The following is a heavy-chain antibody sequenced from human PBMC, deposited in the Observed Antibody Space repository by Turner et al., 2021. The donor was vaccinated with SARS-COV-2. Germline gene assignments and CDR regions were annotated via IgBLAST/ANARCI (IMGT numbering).Heavy chain of an antibody. Sequence: QVQLVQSGAEVKKPGSSVKVSCKASGGIFSSYAISWGRQAPGQGLEWMGGIIPILGIANYAQKFQGRVTITADKSTSTAYMELSRLRSEDTAVYYCAREVTRDNSGYYYPPDGFDYWGQGTLVTVSS. V-gene: IGHV1-69*10. CDR3: AREVTRDNSGYYYPPDGFDY. CDR1: GGIFSSYA. D-gene: IGHD3-22*01. J-gene: IGHJ4*02. CDR2: IIPILGIA.